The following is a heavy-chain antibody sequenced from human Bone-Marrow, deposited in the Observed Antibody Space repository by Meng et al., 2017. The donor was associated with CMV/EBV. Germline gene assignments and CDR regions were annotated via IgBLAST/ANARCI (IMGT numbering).Heavy chain of an antibody. V-gene: IGHV1-2*02. J-gene: IGHJ4*02. Sequence: ASVKVSCKASGYTFTGYYMHWVRQAPGQGLEWMGWINPNSGGTNYAQKFQGRVTMTRDTSISTAYMELSRLRSDDTAVYYCARDINNYCSSTSCYGGGYYWGQRTLVTVSS. D-gene: IGHD2-2*01. CDR1: GYTFTGYY. CDR3: ARDINNYCSSTSCYGGGYY. CDR2: INPNSGGT.